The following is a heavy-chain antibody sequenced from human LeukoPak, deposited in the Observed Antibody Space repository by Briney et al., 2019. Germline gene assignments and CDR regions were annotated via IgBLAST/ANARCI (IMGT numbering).Heavy chain of an antibody. V-gene: IGHV4-59*01. CDR2: IYYSGST. D-gene: IGHD3-10*01. CDR1: GGSISSYY. Sequence: SETLSLTCTVSGGSISSYYWSWIRQPPGKRLEWIGHIYYSGSTNYNPSLKSRVTISVDTSKNQFSLKLSSVTAADTAVYYCARGAYYYGSGSYYNFYYYYGMDVWGQGTTVTVSS. J-gene: IGHJ6*02. CDR3: ARGAYYYGSGSYYNFYYYYGMDV.